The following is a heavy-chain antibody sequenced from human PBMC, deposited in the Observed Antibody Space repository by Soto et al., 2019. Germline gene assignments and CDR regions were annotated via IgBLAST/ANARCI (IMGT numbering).Heavy chain of an antibody. CDR2: ITGSGGST. CDR3: AKARDYYGAAYDY. CDR1: GFTFSSYA. Sequence: GGSLRLSCAASGFTFSSYAMGWVRQAPGKGLEWVSGITGSGGSTYHADSVKGRFTISRDNSKNTLYMQMNSLRAEDTAVYHCAKARDYYGAAYDYWGQGTLVTVSS. V-gene: IGHV3-23*01. J-gene: IGHJ4*02. D-gene: IGHD3-10*01.